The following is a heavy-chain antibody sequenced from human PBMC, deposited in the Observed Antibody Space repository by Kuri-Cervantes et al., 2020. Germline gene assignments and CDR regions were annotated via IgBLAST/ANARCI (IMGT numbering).Heavy chain of an antibody. V-gene: IGHV3-48*04. CDR2: ISSSSSTI. Sequence: GESLKISCAASGFTFSSYSMNWVRQAPGKGLEWVSYISSSSSTIYYADSVKGRFTISRDNAKNSLYLQMNSLRAEDTAVYYCARDGPGRSYYYYYMDVWGKGATVTVSS. CDR1: GFTFSSYS. CDR3: ARDGPGRSYYYYYMDV. J-gene: IGHJ6*03.